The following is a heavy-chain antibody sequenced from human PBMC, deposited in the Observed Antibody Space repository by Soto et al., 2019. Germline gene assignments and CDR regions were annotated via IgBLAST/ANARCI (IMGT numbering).Heavy chain of an antibody. D-gene: IGHD2-2*01. Sequence: GGSLRLSCAASGFTFDDYAMHWVRQAPGKGLEWVSGISWNSGSIGYADSVKGRFTISRDNAKNSLYLQMNSLRAEDTALYYCAKGGLVVVPAASIGGFFDYWGQGTLVTVSS. J-gene: IGHJ4*02. V-gene: IGHV3-9*01. CDR2: ISWNSGSI. CDR3: AKGGLVVVPAASIGGFFDY. CDR1: GFTFDDYA.